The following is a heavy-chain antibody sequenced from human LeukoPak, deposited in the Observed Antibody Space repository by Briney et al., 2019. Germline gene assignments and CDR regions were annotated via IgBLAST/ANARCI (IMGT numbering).Heavy chain of an antibody. D-gene: IGHD1-26*01. CDR3: ARGASGTFFN. CDR1: RGSISSDS. CDR2: IHFGGST. J-gene: IGHJ4*02. Sequence: SETLSLTCSVSRGSISSDSWTWIRQPPGNTLEWVGKIHFGGSTNYNPALRGRVTISVDNSRKYFSLRLTSVTSADTAVYYCARGASGTFFNWGQGTLVSVSS. V-gene: IGHV4-59*01.